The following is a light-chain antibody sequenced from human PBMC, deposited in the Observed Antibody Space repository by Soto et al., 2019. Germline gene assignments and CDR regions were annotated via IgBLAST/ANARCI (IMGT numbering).Light chain of an antibody. CDR2: DAS. Sequence: EIVLTQSPATLSLSPGERATLSCRTSQSVSKYFAWYQQKPGRAPRLLIYDASSRATGIPARFIGSGSGTDWTLRGGSLEPEDFAIYYCQQRSNWPITFGQGTRLEIK. CDR1: QSVSKY. J-gene: IGKJ5*01. CDR3: QQRSNWPIT. V-gene: IGKV3-11*01.